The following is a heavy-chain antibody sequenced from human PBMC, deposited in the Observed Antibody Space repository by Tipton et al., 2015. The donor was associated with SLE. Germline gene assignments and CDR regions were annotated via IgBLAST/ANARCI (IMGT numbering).Heavy chain of an antibody. CDR1: GFTFSSYS. V-gene: IGHV3-7*03. J-gene: IGHJ3*02. Sequence: SLRLSCAASGFTFSSYSMNWVRQAPGKGLEWVANIKQDGSEKYYVDSVKGRFTISRDNAKNSLYLQMNSLRAEDTAVYYCARGGGNYAPIWGQGTMVTVSS. D-gene: IGHD1-7*01. CDR2: IKQDGSEK. CDR3: ARGGGNYAPI.